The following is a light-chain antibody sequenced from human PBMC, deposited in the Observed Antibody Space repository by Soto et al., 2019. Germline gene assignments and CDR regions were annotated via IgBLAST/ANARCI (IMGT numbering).Light chain of an antibody. CDR1: SSYISTYNY. Sequence: SALTQPASVSGSPGQSITISCTGTSSYISTYNYVSWYQQHTGKAPKLMIFDVSYRPSGVSNRFSGSKSDNTASLTISGLQADDVVYYYCNYYTGHGSRYVFGTETKVTVL. CDR2: DVS. CDR3: NYYTGHGSRYV. J-gene: IGLJ1*01. V-gene: IGLV2-14*03.